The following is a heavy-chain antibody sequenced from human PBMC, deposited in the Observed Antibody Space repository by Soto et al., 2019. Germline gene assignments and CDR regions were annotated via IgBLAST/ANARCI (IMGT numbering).Heavy chain of an antibody. CDR3: ARRYYYDSSGYPTYYYYGMDV. Sequence: PGESLKISCKGSGYSFTSYWISWVRQMPGKGLEWMGRIDPSDSYTNYSPSFQGHVTISADKSISTAYLQWSSLKASDNTMYYCARRYYYDSSGYPTYYYYGMDVWGKGTTVTVSS. CDR1: GYSFTSYW. J-gene: IGHJ6*04. V-gene: IGHV5-10-1*01. CDR2: IDPSDSYT. D-gene: IGHD3-22*01.